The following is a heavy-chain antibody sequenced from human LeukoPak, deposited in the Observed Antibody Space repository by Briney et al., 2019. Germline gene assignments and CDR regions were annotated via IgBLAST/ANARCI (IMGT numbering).Heavy chain of an antibody. CDR3: ARDLTFSI. Sequence: PGGSLRLSCAGSGFTFSSHEMNWVRQAPGKGLEWISYISSAGGTIYYAASVKGRFTVSRDNAKNSLYLQMNSLRAEDTALYYCARDLTFSIWGQGTMVTVSS. V-gene: IGHV3-48*03. J-gene: IGHJ3*02. CDR1: GFTFSSHE. CDR2: ISSAGGTI.